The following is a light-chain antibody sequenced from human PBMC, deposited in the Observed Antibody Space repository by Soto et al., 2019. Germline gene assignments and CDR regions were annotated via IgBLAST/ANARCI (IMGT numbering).Light chain of an antibody. CDR2: GAS. J-gene: IGKJ4*01. V-gene: IGKV3-20*01. CDR3: QHYRTS. Sequence: EIVLTQSPGTLSLSPGERATLSCRASQSVSSSYLAWYQQKPGQPPRLLIYGASSRATGIPDRFSGSGSGTAFTLTITRLEPEDFAVYYCQHYRTSFGGGTKVDIK. CDR1: QSVSSSY.